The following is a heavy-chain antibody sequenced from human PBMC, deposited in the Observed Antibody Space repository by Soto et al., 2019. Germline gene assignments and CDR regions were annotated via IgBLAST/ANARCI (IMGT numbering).Heavy chain of an antibody. CDR1: GYTFTSYG. CDR2: ISAYNGNT. D-gene: IGHD2-15*01. CDR3: ARDLRPVVNRDYYYGMDV. Sequence: GASVKVSCKASGYTFTSYGISWVRQAPGQGLEWMGWISAYNGNTNFAQKLQGRVTMTTDTSTSTAYMELRSLRSDDTAVYYCARDLRPVVNRDYYYGMDVWGQGTTVTVSS. J-gene: IGHJ6*02. V-gene: IGHV1-18*04.